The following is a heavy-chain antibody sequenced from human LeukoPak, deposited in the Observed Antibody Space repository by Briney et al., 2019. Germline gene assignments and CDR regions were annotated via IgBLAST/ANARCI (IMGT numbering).Heavy chain of an antibody. V-gene: IGHV3-7*01. D-gene: IGHD6-19*01. J-gene: IGHJ4*02. CDR2: IKEDGSEK. CDR3: ATKDPYTSGWNY. Sequence: GGSLRLSCAASGFTFSRDWTAWVRQGPGKGLEWVANIKEDGSEKNYEDSVKGRFTISRDNAENSIYLQMNGLRAEDTGVYYCATKDPYTSGWNYWGQGTLVTVSS. CDR1: GFTFSRDW.